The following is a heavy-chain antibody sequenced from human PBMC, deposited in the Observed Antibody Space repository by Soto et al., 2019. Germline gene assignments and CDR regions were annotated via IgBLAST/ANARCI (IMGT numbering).Heavy chain of an antibody. CDR1: GGSISRSSYY. J-gene: IGHJ4*02. CDR3: ATLWFGAAEY. Sequence: QLQLQESGPGLVKPSETLSLTCTVSGGSISRSSYYWGWIRQPPGKGLEWIGSIYYSGSTHYNPSLERRVTRAADACKSQYSLKRSAVTAADPAVYYCATLWFGAAEYWGQGTLVTVSS. CDR2: IYYSGST. D-gene: IGHD3-10*01. V-gene: IGHV4-39*01.